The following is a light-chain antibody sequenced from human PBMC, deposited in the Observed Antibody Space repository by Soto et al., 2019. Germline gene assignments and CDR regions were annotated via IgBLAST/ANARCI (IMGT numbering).Light chain of an antibody. V-gene: IGLV2-23*03. CDR2: EGN. CDR3: WSYAGRRTFEV. Sequence: QSALTQPASVSGSPGQSITISCTGSSSDVGGYNLVSWYQQYPGKAPKLMIFEGNKRPSGVSNRFSASKSGNTASLTISGLQAEDEADYYCWSYAGRRTFEVFGGGTKVTVL. J-gene: IGLJ2*01. CDR1: SSDVGGYNL.